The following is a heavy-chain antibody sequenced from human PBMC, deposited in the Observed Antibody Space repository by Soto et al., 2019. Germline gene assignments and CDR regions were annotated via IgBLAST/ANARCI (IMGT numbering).Heavy chain of an antibody. J-gene: IGHJ4*02. Sequence: QVQLQESGPGLMKPSETLSLTCTVSGASITGSSYWSWIRQPAGKGLEWIGRFSLSGTTNYNPFLRSRSTMSADVSKNQCSLRLTSVTAADTALYFCARGMTPPGAPAWYYFDSWGQGTLVTVSS. CDR3: ARGMTPPGAPAWYYFDS. V-gene: IGHV4-4*07. CDR2: FSLSGTT. CDR1: GASITGSSY. D-gene: IGHD2-8*02.